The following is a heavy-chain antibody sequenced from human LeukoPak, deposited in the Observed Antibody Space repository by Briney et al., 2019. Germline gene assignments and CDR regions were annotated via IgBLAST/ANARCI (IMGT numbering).Heavy chain of an antibody. CDR3: AKGAKMGWFDP. J-gene: IGHJ5*02. V-gene: IGHV3-30*02. CDR1: GFIFSGYG. Sequence: GGSLRLSCAASGFIFSGYGMHWVRQVPGKGLEWVAFIRYDGGNTYYEDSVKGRFTISRDNSRNTLYLQMNSLRAEDSAAYYCAKGAKMGWFDPWGQGTLVTVSS. CDR2: IRYDGGNT. D-gene: IGHD5-24*01.